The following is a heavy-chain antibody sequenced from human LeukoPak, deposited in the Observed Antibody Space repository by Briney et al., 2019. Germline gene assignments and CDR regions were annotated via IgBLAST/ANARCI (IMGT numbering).Heavy chain of an antibody. Sequence: ASVKVSCKASGYTFTSYAMNWVRQAPGQGLEWMGWINPNSGGTNYAQKFQGRVTMTRDTSISTAYVELSRLRSDDTAVYYCARPKAVILGGSGSYSSLDYWGQGTLVTVSS. J-gene: IGHJ4*02. CDR1: GYTFTSYA. CDR2: INPNSGGT. D-gene: IGHD3-10*01. CDR3: ARPKAVILGGSGSYSSLDY. V-gene: IGHV1-2*02.